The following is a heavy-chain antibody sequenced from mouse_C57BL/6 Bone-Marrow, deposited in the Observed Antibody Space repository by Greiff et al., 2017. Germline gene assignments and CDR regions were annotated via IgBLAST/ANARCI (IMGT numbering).Heavy chain of an antibody. CDR2: IYPRSGNT. Sequence: VMLVESGAELARPGASVKLSCKASGYTFTSYGISWVKQRTGQGLEWIGEIYPRSGNTYYNEKFKGKATLTADKSSSTAYMELRSLTSEDSAVYFCARWGYYYDSSPPDFDVWGTGTTVTVSS. CDR1: GYTFTSYG. D-gene: IGHD1-1*01. V-gene: IGHV1-81*01. J-gene: IGHJ1*03. CDR3: ARWGYYYDSSPPDFDV.